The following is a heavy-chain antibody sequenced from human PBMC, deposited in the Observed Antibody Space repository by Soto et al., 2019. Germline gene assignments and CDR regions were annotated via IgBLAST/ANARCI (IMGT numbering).Heavy chain of an antibody. CDR3: AKAVAGIFSYLEF. V-gene: IGHV3-23*01. CDR1: GFTFSSYA. CDR2: ISGVGSTT. J-gene: IGHJ4*02. Sequence: PGGALRLSCAASGFTFSSYAMNWVRQAPGKGLEWVAIISGVGSTTHYADSVKGRFTTSRDNSKNTLYLQMNSLRAEDTAVYYCAKAVAGIFSYLEFWGQGTLVTVSS. D-gene: IGHD6-19*01.